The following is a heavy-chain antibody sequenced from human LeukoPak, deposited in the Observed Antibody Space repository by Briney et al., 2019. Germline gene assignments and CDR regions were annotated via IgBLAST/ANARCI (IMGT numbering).Heavy chain of an antibody. CDR2: INPNSGGT. J-gene: IGHJ5*02. Sequence: ASVTVSFKASGYTFTVYYMHWVRQAPGQGLEWMGWINPNSGGTNYAQKFQGRVTMTTDTSTSTAYMELRSLRSDDTAVYYCARGSTDRFGPWGQGTLVTVSS. CDR3: ARGSTDRFGP. V-gene: IGHV1-2*02. D-gene: IGHD2-21*02. CDR1: GYTFTVYY.